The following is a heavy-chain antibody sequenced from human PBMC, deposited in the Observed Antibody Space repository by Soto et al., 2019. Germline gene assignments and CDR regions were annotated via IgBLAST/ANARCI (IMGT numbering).Heavy chain of an antibody. D-gene: IGHD3-22*01. V-gene: IGHV2-70*01. CDR1: GFSLSTSGMC. Sequence: SGPTLVNPTQTLALTCTFSGFSLSTSGMCVSWIRQPPGKALEWLALIDWDDDKYYGTSLKTRLTISKDTSKNQVVLTMTNMDPVDTATYYCARNYYDSSGYYPRYYYGMDVWGQGTTVTVSS. J-gene: IGHJ6*02. CDR2: IDWDDDK. CDR3: ARNYYDSSGYYPRYYYGMDV.